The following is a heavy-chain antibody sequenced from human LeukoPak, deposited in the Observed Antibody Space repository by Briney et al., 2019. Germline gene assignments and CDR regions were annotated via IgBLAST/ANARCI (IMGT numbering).Heavy chain of an antibody. CDR2: IIPILGIA. V-gene: IGHV1-69*02. CDR3: ARFGVGDAFDI. D-gene: IGHD3-3*01. J-gene: IGHJ3*02. Sequence: SVKVSCKASGGTFSSYTISWVRQAPGQGLEGMGRIIPILGIANYAQKFQGRVTITADKSTSTAYMELSSLRSEDTAVYYCARFGVGDAFDIWGQGTMVTVSS. CDR1: GGTFSSYT.